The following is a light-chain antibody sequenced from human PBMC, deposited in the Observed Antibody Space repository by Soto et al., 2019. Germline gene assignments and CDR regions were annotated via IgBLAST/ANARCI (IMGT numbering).Light chain of an antibody. V-gene: IGKV3-20*01. CDR2: GAS. CDR1: QRISSTF. CDR3: QQCGGSPT. J-gene: IGKJ1*01. Sequence: EMVLTQSPGTLSLSPGERASLSCRASQRISSTFLAWYQQKPGQAPRLLIYGASSRATGIPDRFSGSGSATDFTLPLSSLEAADFAMYYCQQCGGSPTFGQGTKVEVK.